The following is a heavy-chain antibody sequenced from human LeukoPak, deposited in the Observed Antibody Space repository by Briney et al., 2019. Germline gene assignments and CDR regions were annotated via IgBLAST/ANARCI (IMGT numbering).Heavy chain of an antibody. V-gene: IGHV3-30*18. J-gene: IGHJ3*02. CDR3: AKAMEIDLSFSDAFDI. D-gene: IGHD3-3*01. Sequence: PGGSLRLSCAASGFTFSSYGMHWVRQAPGKGLEWVAVISYDGSNKYYADSVKGRFTISRDNSKNTLYLQMNSLRAEDTAVYYCAKAMEIDLSFSDAFDIWGQGTMVTVSS. CDR1: GFTFSSYG. CDR2: ISYDGSNK.